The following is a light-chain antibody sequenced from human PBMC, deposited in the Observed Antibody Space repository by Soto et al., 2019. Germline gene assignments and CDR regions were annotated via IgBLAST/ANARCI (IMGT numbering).Light chain of an antibody. CDR1: QSVSSN. V-gene: IGKV3-15*01. J-gene: IGKJ1*01. CDR2: GAS. Sequence: EIVMTQSPATLSVSPGEGVTLSCRASQSVSSNLAWYQQRPGQAPRLLIYGASTRATGIPARFSGSGSGTEFTLTISSLQSEDFGVYYCQQYRSWPRTFGQGTKVDI. CDR3: QQYRSWPRT.